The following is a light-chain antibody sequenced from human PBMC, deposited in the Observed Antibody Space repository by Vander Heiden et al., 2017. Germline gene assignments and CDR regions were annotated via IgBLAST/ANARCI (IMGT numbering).Light chain of an antibody. J-gene: IGKJ3*01. CDR2: GAS. CDR3: QQYADSPLT. CDR1: QSIGSSY. Sequence: ETVLTHSPGTLSLSPGERATVSCRASQSIGSSYLAWYQQKPGQAPRLLIYGASSRATGIPDRFSGSGSGTDFTLTISRLEPEDFAVYYCQQYADSPLTFGPGTKVDIK. V-gene: IGKV3-20*01.